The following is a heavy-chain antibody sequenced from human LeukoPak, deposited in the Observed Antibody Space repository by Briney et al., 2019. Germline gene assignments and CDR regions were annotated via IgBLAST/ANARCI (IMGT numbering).Heavy chain of an antibody. J-gene: IGHJ4*02. V-gene: IGHV4-39*01. D-gene: IGHD5-12*01. CDR2: IYYSGST. Sequence: PSETLSLTCTVSGGSISSSSYYWGWIRQPPGKGLEWIGSIYYSGSTYYNPSLKSRVTISVDTSKNQFSLKLSSVTAADTAVYYCARAPGYSGYGTDYWGQGTLVTVSS. CDR3: ARAPGYSGYGTDY. CDR1: GGSISSSSYY.